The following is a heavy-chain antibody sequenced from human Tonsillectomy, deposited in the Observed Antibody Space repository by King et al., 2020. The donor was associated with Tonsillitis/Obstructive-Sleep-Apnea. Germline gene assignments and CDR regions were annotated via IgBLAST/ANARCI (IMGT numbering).Heavy chain of an antibody. J-gene: IGHJ5*02. CDR2: IWYDGSNK. V-gene: IGHV3-33*01. Sequence: VQLVESGGGVVQPGRSLRLSCAASGFTFSSYGMHWVRQAPGKGLEWVAVIWYDGSNKYYADSVKGRFTISRDNSKNTLYLQMNSLRAEDTAVYYCAREFWRFGELINGWFDPWGQGTLVTVSS. CDR1: GFTFSSYG. D-gene: IGHD3-10*01. CDR3: AREFWRFGELINGWFDP.